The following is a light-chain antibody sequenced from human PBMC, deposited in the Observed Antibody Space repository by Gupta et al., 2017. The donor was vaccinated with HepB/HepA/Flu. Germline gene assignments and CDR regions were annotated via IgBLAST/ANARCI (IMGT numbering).Light chain of an antibody. J-gene: IGKJ4*01. Sequence: DIQLTQSPSFLSASVGDRVTIACRASQVINNYLAWYQQTPGKAPKLLIFAASTLQSGVPSRFSGSGSGTEFTLTITSLQPEEFATYYCLQRHTYPITFGRGTRVEMK. CDR1: QVINNY. CDR3: LQRHTYPIT. V-gene: IGKV1-9*01. CDR2: AAS.